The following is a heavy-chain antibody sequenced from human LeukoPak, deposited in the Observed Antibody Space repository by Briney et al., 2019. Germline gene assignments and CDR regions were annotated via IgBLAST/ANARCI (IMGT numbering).Heavy chain of an antibody. CDR2: IYYSGST. Sequence: SETLSLTCTVSGCSISSGGYYWSWIRQHPGKGLEWIDYIYYSGSTYYKPSLKSRVTITVDTSKNQLSLKLSSVPAADTAVYYCARLNGRGYYMDVRGEGTTVTVSS. J-gene: IGHJ6*03. V-gene: IGHV4-31*03. CDR3: ARLNGRGYYMDV. D-gene: IGHD2-8*01. CDR1: GCSISSGGYY.